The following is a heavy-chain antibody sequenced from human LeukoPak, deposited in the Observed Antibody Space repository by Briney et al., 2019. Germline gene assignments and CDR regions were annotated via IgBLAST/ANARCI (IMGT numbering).Heavy chain of an antibody. CDR3: AKVSEQRYFEY. J-gene: IGHJ4*02. Sequence: GGSLSLSCVVSGFTFSSYAMSWVRQPPGRGLGWVSSITSSGGSTSYADSVKGQLPNSRDNPKNKLYLQMNSLRAEYTAVYYCAKVSEQRYFEYWGQGTLVTVSS. CDR2: ITSSGGST. D-gene: IGHD1/OR15-1a*01. V-gene: IGHV3-23*01. CDR1: GFTFSSYA.